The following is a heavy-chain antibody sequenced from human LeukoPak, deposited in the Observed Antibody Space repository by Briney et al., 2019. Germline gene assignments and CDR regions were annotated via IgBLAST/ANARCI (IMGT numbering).Heavy chain of an antibody. CDR1: GDSVSSNSAA. J-gene: IGHJ4*02. CDR3: ARGGIGYCSSTSCSFDY. V-gene: IGHV6-1*01. Sequence: SQTLSLTCAISGDSVSSNSAAWNWIRQSPSRGLEWLGRTYYRSTWCNDYAVSVQSRITINPDTSKNQFSLQLNSVTPEDTAVYYCARGGIGYCSSTSCSFDYWGQGTLVTVSS. D-gene: IGHD2-2*01. CDR2: TYYRSTWCN.